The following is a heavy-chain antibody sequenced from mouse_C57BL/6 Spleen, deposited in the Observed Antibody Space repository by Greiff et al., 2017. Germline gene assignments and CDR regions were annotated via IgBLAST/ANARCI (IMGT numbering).Heavy chain of an antibody. D-gene: IGHD1-1*01. CDR2: ISDGGSYT. CDR1: GFTFSSYA. J-gene: IGHJ2*01. V-gene: IGHV5-4*01. CDR3: AREASNYYGSSYFDY. Sequence: EVKLMESGGGLVKPGGSLKLSCAASGFTFSSYAMSWVRQTPEKRLEWVATISDGGSYTYYPDNVKGRFTISRDNAKNNLYLQMSHLKSEDTAMYYCAREASNYYGSSYFDYWGQGTTLTVSS.